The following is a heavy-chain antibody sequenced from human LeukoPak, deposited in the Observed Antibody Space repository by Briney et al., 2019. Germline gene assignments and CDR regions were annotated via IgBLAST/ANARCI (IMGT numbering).Heavy chain of an antibody. CDR2: ISTTSRHI. CDR3: AKDDYVWGSYPY. D-gene: IGHD3-16*02. Sequence: GGSLRLSSAGSGFTFSSSSMNWVRPAPGKGPEWVSSISTTSRHIYYADSLQGRFTISRDNAKNSLYLQMNSLRAEDTAVYYCAKDDYVWGSYPYWGQGTLVTVSS. CDR1: GFTFSSSS. J-gene: IGHJ4*02. V-gene: IGHV3-21*04.